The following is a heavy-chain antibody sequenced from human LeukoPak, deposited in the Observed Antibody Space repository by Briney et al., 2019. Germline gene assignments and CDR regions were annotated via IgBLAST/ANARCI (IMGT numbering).Heavy chain of an antibody. CDR3: ARARGEVVPAAAPFDY. Sequence: GASVKVSCKASGYTFTSYGISWARQAPGQGLEWMGWISAYNGNTNYAQKLQGRVTMTTDTSTSTAYMELRSLRSDDTAVYYCARARGEVVPAAAPFDYWGQGTLVTVSS. CDR2: ISAYNGNT. D-gene: IGHD2-2*01. V-gene: IGHV1-18*04. CDR1: GYTFTSYG. J-gene: IGHJ4*02.